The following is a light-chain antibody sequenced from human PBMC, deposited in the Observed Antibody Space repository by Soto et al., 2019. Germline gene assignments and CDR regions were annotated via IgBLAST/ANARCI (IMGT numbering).Light chain of an antibody. CDR3: SAYAGSIYV. CDR2: DVN. Sequence: QSALTQPPSASGSPGQSVTISCTGTSSDVGGYNHVSWYQQHPGKAPKLIIFDVNKRPSGVPDRFSGSKSVNTASLTVSGLKAEDEADYYCSAYAGSIYVFGTGTKVTVL. J-gene: IGLJ1*01. V-gene: IGLV2-8*01. CDR1: SSDVGGYNH.